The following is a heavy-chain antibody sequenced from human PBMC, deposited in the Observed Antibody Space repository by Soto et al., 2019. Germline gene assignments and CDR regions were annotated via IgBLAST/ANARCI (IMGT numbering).Heavy chain of an antibody. D-gene: IGHD3-3*01. J-gene: IGHJ5*02. V-gene: IGHV4-4*07. CDR3: ARGQRFSDWFDP. CDR2: IYSSGTT. Sequence: SETLSLTCTVSGGSISGYYWTWIRQPAGKGLEWIGRIYSSGTTKYNPSLKSRVTMSLDTPKNQFSLRLSSVTATDTAVYYCARGQRFSDWFDPWGPGTLVTVSS. CDR1: GGSISGYY.